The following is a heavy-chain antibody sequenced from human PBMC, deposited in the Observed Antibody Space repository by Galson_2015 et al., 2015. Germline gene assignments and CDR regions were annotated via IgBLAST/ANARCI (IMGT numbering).Heavy chain of an antibody. CDR2: IRSKAYGGTT. CDR1: GFTFGDYA. D-gene: IGHD3-3*01. CDR3: TREDSPPYYDFWSGYYMGSYYYGMDV. Sequence: SLRLSCAASGFTFGDYAMSWFRQAPGKGLEWVGFIRSKAYGGTTEYAASVKGRFTISRDDSKSIAYLQMNSLKTEDTAVYYCTREDSPPYYDFWSGYYMGSYYYGMDVWGQGTTVTVSS. J-gene: IGHJ6*02. V-gene: IGHV3-49*03.